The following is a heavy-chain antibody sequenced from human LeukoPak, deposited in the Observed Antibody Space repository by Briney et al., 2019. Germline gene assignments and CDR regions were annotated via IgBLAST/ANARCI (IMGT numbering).Heavy chain of an antibody. V-gene: IGHV3-74*01. CDR1: GFTFSSYW. Sequence: GGSLRLSCAASGFTFSSYWMHWVRHAPGKGLVWVSHIINDGSRTSYADSVKGRFTISRDNAKNTVYLQMNSLRAEDTAVYFCVRGYSFGPYGMDVWGQGTTVTVSS. CDR2: IINDGSRT. J-gene: IGHJ6*02. CDR3: VRGYSFGPYGMDV. D-gene: IGHD2-15*01.